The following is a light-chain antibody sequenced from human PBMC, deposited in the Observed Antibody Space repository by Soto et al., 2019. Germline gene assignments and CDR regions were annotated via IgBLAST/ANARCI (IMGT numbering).Light chain of an antibody. CDR1: SSDVGAYNY. Sequence: QSALTQPASVSGSPGQSITISCTGTSSDVGAYNYVSWYQHHPGKVPKLLIYEVTNRPSGVSNRFSGSKSGNTASLTISGLQAEDEADYYCSSNTDSTTLFVFGTGTKVTVL. CDR3: SSNTDSTTLFV. V-gene: IGLV2-14*01. J-gene: IGLJ1*01. CDR2: EVT.